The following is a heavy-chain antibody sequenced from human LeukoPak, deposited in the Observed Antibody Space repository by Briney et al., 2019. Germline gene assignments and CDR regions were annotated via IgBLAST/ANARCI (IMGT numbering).Heavy chain of an antibody. CDR1: GYTFTDYN. Sequence: GASVKVSCKTSGYTFTDYNLHWVRQAPGQRLEWMGIIKPSGGDTSYAQTFQGRVFMTRDTSTSTVYMELSSLKSEDTAVYYCARVRDGYNVAYDIWGQGTMVTVSS. CDR2: IKPSGGDT. D-gene: IGHD5-24*01. V-gene: IGHV1-46*01. J-gene: IGHJ3*02. CDR3: ARVRDGYNVAYDI.